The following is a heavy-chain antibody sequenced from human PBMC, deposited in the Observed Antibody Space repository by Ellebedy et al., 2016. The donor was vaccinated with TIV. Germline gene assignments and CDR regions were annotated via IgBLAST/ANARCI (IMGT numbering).Heavy chain of an antibody. Sequence: GESLKISCSASGFTFSDYYMSWIRQAPGKGLEWVSYISNSGISMHYADSVKGRFTVSRDNAKNSLYLQMNSLRADDTAVYYCATTRGAGPAGYFDRWGQGALVTVSS. J-gene: IGHJ5*02. CDR1: GFTFSDYY. V-gene: IGHV3-11*01. D-gene: IGHD3-10*01. CDR2: ISNSGISM. CDR3: ATTRGAGPAGYFDR.